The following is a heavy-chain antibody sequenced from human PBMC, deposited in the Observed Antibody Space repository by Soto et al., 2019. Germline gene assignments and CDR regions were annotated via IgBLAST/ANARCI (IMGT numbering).Heavy chain of an antibody. Sequence: PSETLSLTCTVSGGSISSYYWSWIRQPPGKGLEWIGYIYYSGSTNYNPSLKSRVTISVDTSKNQFSLKLSSVTAADTAVYYCAMNYPRDAFDIWGQGTMVTVSS. V-gene: IGHV4-59*01. CDR3: AMNYPRDAFDI. J-gene: IGHJ3*02. CDR2: IYYSGST. D-gene: IGHD3-10*01. CDR1: GGSISSYY.